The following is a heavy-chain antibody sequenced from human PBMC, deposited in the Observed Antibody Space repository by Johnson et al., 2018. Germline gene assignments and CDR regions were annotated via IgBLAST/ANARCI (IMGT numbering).Heavy chain of an antibody. CDR1: GYTFTSYD. J-gene: IGHJ6*02. Sequence: QVQLVECGAEVKKPGASVKVSCKASGYTFTSYDINWVRQATGQGLEWMGWMNPISGNAGYAQKFQGRVTMTRNTSISTVYMELSSLRSEDPAGYFCARFVPLSGMDVWGQGTTVTVSS. CDR2: MNPISGNA. V-gene: IGHV1-8*01. CDR3: ARFVPLSGMDV. D-gene: IGHD3-10*02.